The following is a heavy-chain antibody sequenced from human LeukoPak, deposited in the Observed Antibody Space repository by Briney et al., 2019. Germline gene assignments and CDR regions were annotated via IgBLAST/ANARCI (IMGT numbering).Heavy chain of an antibody. J-gene: IGHJ5*02. CDR1: GDSVSGGSAG. Sequence: SQTLSLTCGISGDSVSGGSAGGNWIRQSPSRGLEWLGRLYYRSKLYSDYAISLNSRITIIPDTSRNQFSRQLNSVTHDDTAVYYCTGGGLVRGTLHWFDPWGQGTLVTASS. V-gene: IGHV6-1*01. D-gene: IGHD3-10*01. CDR2: LYYRSKLYS. CDR3: TGGGLVRGTLHWFDP.